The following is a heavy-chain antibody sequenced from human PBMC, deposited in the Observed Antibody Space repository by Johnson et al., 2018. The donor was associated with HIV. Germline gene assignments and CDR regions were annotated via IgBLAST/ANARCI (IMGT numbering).Heavy chain of an antibody. J-gene: IGHJ3*02. CDR1: GFTFDDYA. Sequence: VQLVESGGGLVQPGRSLRLSCAASGFTFDDYAMHWVRQAPGKGLEWVSGISWNSGSIGYADSVKGRFTISRDNAKNSLYLQMNNLGAEDTAVYYCARDNMLWELHGFDIWGQGTMVTVSA. D-gene: IGHD3-10*02. CDR3: ARDNMLWELHGFDI. CDR2: ISWNSGSI. V-gene: IGHV3-9*01.